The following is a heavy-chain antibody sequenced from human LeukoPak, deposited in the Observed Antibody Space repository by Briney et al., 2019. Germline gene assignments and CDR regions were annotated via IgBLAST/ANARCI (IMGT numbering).Heavy chain of an antibody. D-gene: IGHD2-15*01. V-gene: IGHV3-23*01. Sequence: GGSLRLSCAASGFTFSSYAMSWVRQAPGKGLEWVSAISGSGGSTYYADSVKGRFTISRDNSKNTLYLQMNSLRAEDTAVYYCAKDAPYCSGGSCYVPGGYWGQGTLVTVSS. CDR3: AKDAPYCSGGSCYVPGGY. J-gene: IGHJ4*02. CDR2: ISGSGGST. CDR1: GFTFSSYA.